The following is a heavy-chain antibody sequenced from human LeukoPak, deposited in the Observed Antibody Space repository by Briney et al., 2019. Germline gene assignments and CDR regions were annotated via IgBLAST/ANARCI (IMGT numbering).Heavy chain of an antibody. V-gene: IGHV1-2*02. CDR2: INPNSGGT. Sequence: ASVKVSCKASGYTFTGYYMHWVRQAPGQGLEWMGWINPNSGGTTYAQNFQGRVTMTRDTSISTAYMELSSLRSEDTAVYYCARGLSLDYSGSYYELDYWGQGTLVTVSS. CDR1: GYTFTGYY. CDR3: ARGLSLDYSGSYYELDY. D-gene: IGHD1-26*01. J-gene: IGHJ4*02.